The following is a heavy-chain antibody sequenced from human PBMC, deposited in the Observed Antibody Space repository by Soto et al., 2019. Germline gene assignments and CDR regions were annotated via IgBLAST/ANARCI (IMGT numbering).Heavy chain of an antibody. CDR2: ISGSGGST. V-gene: IGHV3-23*01. Sequence: PGGSLRLSCAASGFNFSSYAMSWVRQDQGKGLEWVSAISGSGGSTYYADSVKGRFTISRDNSKNTLYLQMNSLRAEDTAVYYCAKKPSSGWYAHFDYWGQGTLVTVSS. CDR3: AKKPSSGWYAHFDY. J-gene: IGHJ4*02. D-gene: IGHD6-19*01. CDR1: GFNFSSYA.